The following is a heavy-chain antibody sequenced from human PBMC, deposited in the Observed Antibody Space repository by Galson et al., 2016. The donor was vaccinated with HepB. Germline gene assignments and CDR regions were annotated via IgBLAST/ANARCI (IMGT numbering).Heavy chain of an antibody. D-gene: IGHD6-19*01. CDR3: ARGSYSSDWYRSSAYDFGMDV. Sequence: SLRLSCAASGFSFSNYDMYWVRQAPGKGLEWVSSIYTAGDTYYEGSVEGRFTVSRENAKDSLYLHMNSLRAGDTAVYFCARGSYSSDWYRSSAYDFGMDVWGNGTPVTVSS. V-gene: IGHV3-13*01. CDR2: IYTAGDT. J-gene: IGHJ6*04. CDR1: GFSFSNYD.